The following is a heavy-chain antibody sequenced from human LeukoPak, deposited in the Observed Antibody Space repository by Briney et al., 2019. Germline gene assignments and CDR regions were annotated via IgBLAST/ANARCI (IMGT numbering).Heavy chain of an antibody. D-gene: IGHD3-22*01. CDR1: GFTFSSYG. V-gene: IGHV3-30*18. CDR3: AKWAGVYYYDSSGYLSGFDY. J-gene: IGHJ4*02. CDR2: ISYDGSNK. Sequence: GGSLRLSCAASGFTFSSYGMHWVRQAPGKGLEWVAVISYDGSNKYYADSVKGRFTISRDNSKNTLYLQMNSLRAEDTAVYYCAKWAGVYYYDSSGYLSGFDYWGQGTLVIVSA.